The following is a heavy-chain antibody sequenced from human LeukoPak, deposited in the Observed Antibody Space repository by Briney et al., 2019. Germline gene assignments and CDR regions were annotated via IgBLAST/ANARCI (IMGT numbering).Heavy chain of an antibody. J-gene: IGHJ3*01. CDR1: GFTFSRYG. D-gene: IGHD4-23*01. V-gene: IGHV3-33*03. CDR2: IWSYGDNK. CDR3: ATSYGGDSGAFDR. Sequence: GGSLRLSCEASGFTFSRYGMHWVRQAPGKGLEWVAVIWSYGDNKFYGDSMKGRFTISRDNFKNTLYLEMNGLRAEDTAVYYCATSYGGDSGAFDRWGQGTLVTVS.